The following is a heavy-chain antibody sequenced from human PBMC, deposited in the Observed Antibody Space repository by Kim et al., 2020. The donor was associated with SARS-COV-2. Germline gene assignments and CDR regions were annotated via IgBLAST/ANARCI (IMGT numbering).Heavy chain of an antibody. Sequence: ASVKVSCKASGYTFTSYGISWVRQAPGQGLEWMGWISAYNGNTNYAQKLQGRVTMTTDTSTSTAYMELRSLRSDDTAVYYCARDPLWIQLWLDSAASYFDYWGQGTLVTVSS. CDR3: ARDPLWIQLWLDSAASYFDY. V-gene: IGHV1-18*01. CDR1: GYTFTSYG. CDR2: ISAYNGNT. D-gene: IGHD5-18*01. J-gene: IGHJ4*02.